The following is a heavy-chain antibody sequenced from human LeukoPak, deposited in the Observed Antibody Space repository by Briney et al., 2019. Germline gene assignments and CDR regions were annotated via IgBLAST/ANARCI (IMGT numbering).Heavy chain of an antibody. Sequence: SETLSLTCAVYGGSFSGYYWSWIRQPPGKGLEWIGEINHSGSTNYNPSLKCRVTISVDTSKNQFSLNLNSVTAADTAVYYCARGFPNQPVYWGQGTLVTVSS. CDR2: INHSGST. CDR3: ARGFPNQPVY. V-gene: IGHV4-34*01. CDR1: GGSFSGYY. D-gene: IGHD2-2*01. J-gene: IGHJ4*02.